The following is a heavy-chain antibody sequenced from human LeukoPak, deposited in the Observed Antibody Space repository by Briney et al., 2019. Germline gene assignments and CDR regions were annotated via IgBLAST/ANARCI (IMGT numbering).Heavy chain of an antibody. J-gene: IGHJ5*02. CDR1: GCTFTSYD. Sequence: ASVNVSCKASGCTFTSYDINWVRQATGQGLEWMGWMNPNSGNTGYAQKFQGRVTMTRNTSVSTAYMELSSLRSEDTAVYYCAREAGATTNWFDPWGQGTLVTVSS. CDR3: AREAGATTNWFDP. V-gene: IGHV1-8*01. D-gene: IGHD1-26*01. CDR2: MNPNSGNT.